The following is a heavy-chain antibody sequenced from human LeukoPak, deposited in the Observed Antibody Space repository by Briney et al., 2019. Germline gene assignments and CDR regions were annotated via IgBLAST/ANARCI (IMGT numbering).Heavy chain of an antibody. CDR3: ATSGYSYGYVDY. V-gene: IGHV3-23*01. J-gene: IGHJ4*02. Sequence: TGGSLRLSCAASGFTFSSYAMSWVRQAPGKGLEWVSAISGSGGSTYYADSVKGRFIISRDNSKNTLYLQMNSLRAEDTAVYYCATSGYSYGYVDYWGQGTLVTVSS. CDR1: GFTFSSYA. D-gene: IGHD5-18*01. CDR2: ISGSGGST.